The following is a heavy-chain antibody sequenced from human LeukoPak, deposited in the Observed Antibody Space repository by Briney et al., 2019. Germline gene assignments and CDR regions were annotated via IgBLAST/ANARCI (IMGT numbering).Heavy chain of an antibody. CDR1: GFTFSNYA. CDR3: TTAPNFYTLRYFDSYYFDY. CDR2: FSGSGGIT. J-gene: IGHJ4*02. V-gene: IGHV3-23*01. D-gene: IGHD3-9*01. Sequence: GGSLRLSCAASGFTFSNYAMSWVRQAPGKGLEWVSGFSGSGGITYYADSVKGRFTISRDNTKNTLYLQMNSLKTEDTAVYYCTTAPNFYTLRYFDSYYFDYWGQGTLVTVSS.